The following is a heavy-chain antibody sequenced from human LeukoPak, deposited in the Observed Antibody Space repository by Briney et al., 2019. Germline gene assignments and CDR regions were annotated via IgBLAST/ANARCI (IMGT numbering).Heavy chain of an antibody. CDR1: GGTFSSYA. D-gene: IGHD1-26*01. V-gene: IGHV1-69*13. CDR2: IIPIFGTA. J-gene: IGHJ6*02. CDR3: ARPSTALLYYYYGMDV. Sequence: SVKVSCKASGGTFSSYAISWVRQAPGQGLEWMGGIIPIFGTANYAQKFQGRVTITADESTSTAYMELSGLRSEDTAVYYCARPSTALLYYYYGMDVWGQGTTVTVSS.